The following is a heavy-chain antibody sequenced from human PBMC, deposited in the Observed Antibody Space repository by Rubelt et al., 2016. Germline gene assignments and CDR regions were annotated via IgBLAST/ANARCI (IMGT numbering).Heavy chain of an antibody. CDR2: ISSSNGDI. CDR3: ARGSTSGSWLVDY. V-gene: IGHV3-21*01. Sequence: WVRQAPGKGLECVSFISSSNGDISYADSVKGRFTISRDNAKNSLYLQMNSLRAEDTAVYYCARGSTSGSWLVDYWGQGTLVTVSS. J-gene: IGHJ4*02. D-gene: IGHD3-10*01.